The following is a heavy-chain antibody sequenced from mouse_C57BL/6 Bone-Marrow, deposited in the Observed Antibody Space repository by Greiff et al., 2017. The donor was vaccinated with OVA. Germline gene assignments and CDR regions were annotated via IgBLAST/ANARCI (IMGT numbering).Heavy chain of an antibody. D-gene: IGHD1-1*01. CDR1: GYTFTDYY. CDR3: AVDYYGLFDY. V-gene: IGHV1-19*01. J-gene: IGHJ2*01. CDR2: INPYNGGT. Sequence: VQLQQSGPVLVKPGASVKMSCKASGYTFTDYYMNWVKQSHGKSLEWIGVINPYNGGTSYNQKFKGKATLTVDKSSSTAYMELNSLTSEDSAFYYCAVDYYGLFDYWGQGTTLTVSS.